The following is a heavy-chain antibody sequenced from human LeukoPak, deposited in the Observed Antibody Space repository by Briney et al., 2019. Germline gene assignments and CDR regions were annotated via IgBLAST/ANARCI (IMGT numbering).Heavy chain of an antibody. D-gene: IGHD6-13*01. V-gene: IGHV3-9*03. Sequence: GRSLRLSCAASGFRFDEYAMHWVRQAPGKGLEWVSGISWNSGNIDYADSVKGRFTISRDNAKKSLYLQMDSLRAEDMAVYYCAREKTSSWYLRDAFDIWGQGTMVTVSS. CDR1: GFRFDEYA. CDR2: ISWNSGNI. J-gene: IGHJ3*02. CDR3: AREKTSSWYLRDAFDI.